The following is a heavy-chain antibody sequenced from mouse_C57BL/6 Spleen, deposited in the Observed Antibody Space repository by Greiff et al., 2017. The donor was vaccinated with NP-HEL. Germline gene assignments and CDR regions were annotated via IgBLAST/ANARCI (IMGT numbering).Heavy chain of an antibody. CDR3: ARNYYGSSPWFAY. D-gene: IGHD1-1*01. V-gene: IGHV1-64*01. CDR1: GYTFTSYW. CDR2: IHPSSGST. J-gene: IGHJ3*01. Sequence: VQLQQPGAELVKPGASVKLSCKASGYTFTSYWMHWVKQRPGQGLEWIGMIHPSSGSTNYNEKFKSKATLTVDKSSSTAYMQLSSLTSEDSAVYYCARNYYGSSPWFAYWGQGTLVTVAA.